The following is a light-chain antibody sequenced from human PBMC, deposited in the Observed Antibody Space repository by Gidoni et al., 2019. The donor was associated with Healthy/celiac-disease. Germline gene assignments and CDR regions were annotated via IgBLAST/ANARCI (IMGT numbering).Light chain of an antibody. Sequence: SVLTQPPSASGTPGHRVTISCSGSSSNIVSNYVYWYQQLPGTAPKLLIYRNNQRPSGVPDRFSGSKSGTSASLAISGLRSEDEADYYCAAWDDSLSGVVFGGGTKLTVL. CDR2: RNN. CDR3: AAWDDSLSGVV. V-gene: IGLV1-47*01. J-gene: IGLJ2*01. CDR1: SSNIVSNY.